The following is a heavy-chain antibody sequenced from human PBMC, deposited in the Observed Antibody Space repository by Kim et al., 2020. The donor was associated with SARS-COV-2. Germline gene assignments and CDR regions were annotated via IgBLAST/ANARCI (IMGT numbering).Heavy chain of an antibody. J-gene: IGHJ6*02. CDR3: ARVVVVTAIYYYYGMDV. CDR1: GFTFSSYS. CDR2: ISSSSSYI. V-gene: IGHV3-21*01. D-gene: IGHD2-21*02. Sequence: GGSLRLSCAASGFTFSSYSMNWVRQAPGKGLEWVSSISSSSSYIYYADSVKGRFTISRDNAKNSLYLQMNSLRAEDTAVYYCARVVVVTAIYYYYGMDVWGQGTTVTVSS.